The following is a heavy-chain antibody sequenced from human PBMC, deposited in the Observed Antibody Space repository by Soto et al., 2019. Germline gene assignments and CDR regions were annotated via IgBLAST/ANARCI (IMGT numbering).Heavy chain of an antibody. CDR2: TYYRSKWYN. CDR3: ARYLNWFGP. J-gene: IGHJ5*02. CDR1: GYSVSSDSAA. D-gene: IGHD3-9*01. V-gene: IGHV6-1*01. Sequence: QTLSLTCASSGYSVSSDSAAWNLIRQSPSRGLEWLGRTYYRSKWYNDYAVSVKSRITITPDTSKNHFSLQLSSVTPEDTAVYYCARYLNWFGPWGQGTLVSVSS.